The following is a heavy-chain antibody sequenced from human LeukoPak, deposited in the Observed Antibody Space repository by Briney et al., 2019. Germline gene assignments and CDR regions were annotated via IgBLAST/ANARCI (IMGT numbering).Heavy chain of an antibody. Sequence: GGSLILSCAASGFTFNNYGMNWVRQAPWKELEWVSATSGSGSSPNYSDSVKGRFTISRDNSKNTLYLQMNSLRAEDTAVYYCAKTTGGNAYDYIDYWGQGTLVTVSS. CDR3: AKTTGGNAYDYIDY. J-gene: IGHJ4*02. V-gene: IGHV3-23*01. CDR2: TSGSGSSP. CDR1: GFTFNNYG. D-gene: IGHD5-12*01.